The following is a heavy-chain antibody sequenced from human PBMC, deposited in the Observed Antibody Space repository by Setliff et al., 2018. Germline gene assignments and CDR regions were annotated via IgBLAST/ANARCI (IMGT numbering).Heavy chain of an antibody. J-gene: IGHJ3*02. CDR1: GFTFNNFA. Sequence: PGGSLRLSCAASGFTFNNFAMHWVRQAPGKGLEWVAVIWYDGSNKYYADSVKGRFTISRDNSKNTLYLQMNSLRGEDTAVYYCARDSSDTSGYYYRSDAFDIWGQGTMVTVS. V-gene: IGHV3-33*01. D-gene: IGHD3-22*01. CDR2: IWYDGSNK. CDR3: ARDSSDTSGYYYRSDAFDI.